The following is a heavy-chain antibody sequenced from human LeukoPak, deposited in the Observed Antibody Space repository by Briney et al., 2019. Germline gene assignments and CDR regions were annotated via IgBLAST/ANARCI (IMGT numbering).Heavy chain of an antibody. D-gene: IGHD2-2*01. CDR1: GVSISSRGYY. J-gene: IGHJ6*02. V-gene: IGHV4-31*03. Sequence: PSQTLSLTCTVSGVSISSRGYYWSWIRQYPGERLEWIGYIYYSGSTYYNPPLKTRVTISVDTSKNQFSLKLNSVTAADTGGYYCARAGGDCSRTGCYEEGGYYYYYGMGVWGQGTTVTVSS. CDR2: IYYSGST. CDR3: ARAGGDCSRTGCYEEGGYYYYYGMGV.